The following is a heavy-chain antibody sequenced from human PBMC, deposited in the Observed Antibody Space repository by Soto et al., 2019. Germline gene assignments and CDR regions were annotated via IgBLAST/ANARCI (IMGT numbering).Heavy chain of an antibody. V-gene: IGHV1-69*01. CDR2: IIPIFGTA. CDR3: ARASYSSGPPSYFDY. Sequence: QVQLVQSGAEVKKPGSSVKVSCKASGGTFSSYAISWVRQAPGQGLEGMGGIIPIFGTANYAQKFQGRVTITADESTSTAYMELSSLRSEDTAVYYCARASYSSGPPSYFDYWGQGTLVTVSS. D-gene: IGHD6-19*01. CDR1: GGTFSSYA. J-gene: IGHJ4*02.